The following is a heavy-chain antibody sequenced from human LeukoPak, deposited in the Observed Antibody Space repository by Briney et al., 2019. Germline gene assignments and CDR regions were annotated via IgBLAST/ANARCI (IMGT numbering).Heavy chain of an antibody. CDR1: GYTFTGYY. CDR3: ARGVGVKRGYFDY. V-gene: IGHV1-2*04. Sequence: ASVKVSCKASGYTFTGYYMHWVRQAPGQGLEWMGWINPNSGGTNYAQKFQGWVTMTRDTSISTAYMELSSLRSEDTAVYYCARGVGVKRGYFDYWGQGTLVTVSS. J-gene: IGHJ4*02. D-gene: IGHD2-21*01. CDR2: INPNSGGT.